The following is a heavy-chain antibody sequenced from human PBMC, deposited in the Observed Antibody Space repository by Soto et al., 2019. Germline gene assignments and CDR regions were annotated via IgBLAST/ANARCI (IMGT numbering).Heavy chain of an antibody. CDR1: GGSISSGDYY. D-gene: IGHD6-13*01. CDR3: ARERPDGSRLDP. J-gene: IGHJ5*02. CDR2: IYYSGST. V-gene: IGHV4-30-4*01. Sequence: QVQLQESGPGLVKPSQTLSLTCTVSGGSISSGDYYWSWIRKPPGKGLGWIGYIYYSGSTYYNPALRSRVTLSVDTSKNLFSLKLSSVTAADTAVYYWARERPDGSRLDPWGQGTLVTVSS.